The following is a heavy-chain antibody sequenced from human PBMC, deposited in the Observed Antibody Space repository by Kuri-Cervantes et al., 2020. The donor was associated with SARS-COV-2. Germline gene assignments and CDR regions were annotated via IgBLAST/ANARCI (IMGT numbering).Heavy chain of an antibody. Sequence: ASVKVSCKVSGYTLTELSMHWVRQAPGKGLEWMGGFDPEDGETIYAQKFQGRVTMTEDTSTDTAYMELSSLRSEDTAVYYCATDLPYYDFWSGSPYDSAFDIWGQGTMVTVSS. CDR1: GYTLTELS. V-gene: IGHV1-24*01. CDR2: FDPEDGET. CDR3: ATDLPYYDFWSGSPYDSAFDI. J-gene: IGHJ3*02. D-gene: IGHD3-3*01.